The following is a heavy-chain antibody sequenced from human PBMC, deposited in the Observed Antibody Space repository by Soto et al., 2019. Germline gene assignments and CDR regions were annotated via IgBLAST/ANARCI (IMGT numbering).Heavy chain of an antibody. CDR1: GLTVSTNY. Sequence: PGGSLRLSCVASGLTVSTNYMSWVRQAPGKGPEWVSLIYSDGSTYYADTVKGRFAIYTDTSTSTAYMELRSLRSDDTAVYYCAIEGYGDSEGVWGKGTTVTVSS. CDR2: IYSDGST. D-gene: IGHD4-17*01. J-gene: IGHJ6*04. V-gene: IGHV3-53*05. CDR3: AIEGYGDSEGV.